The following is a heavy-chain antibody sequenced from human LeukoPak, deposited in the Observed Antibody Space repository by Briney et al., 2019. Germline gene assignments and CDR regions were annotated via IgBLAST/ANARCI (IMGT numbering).Heavy chain of an antibody. J-gene: IGHJ4*02. V-gene: IGHV5-51*01. Sequence: GESLQISCKGSGYNFISYWIGWVRQMPGKGLEWMGIIYPGDSDTRYSPSFEGQVTISADKSISTAYLQWSSLKASDTAMYYCARPPWDCSSSSCYFGYWGQGTLVTVSS. D-gene: IGHD2-2*01. CDR2: IYPGDSDT. CDR1: GYNFISYW. CDR3: ARPPWDCSSSSCYFGY.